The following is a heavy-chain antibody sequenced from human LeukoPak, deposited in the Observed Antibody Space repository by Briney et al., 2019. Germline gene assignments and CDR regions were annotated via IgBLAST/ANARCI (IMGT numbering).Heavy chain of an antibody. J-gene: IGHJ4*02. V-gene: IGHV1-69*05. D-gene: IGHD3-10*01. CDR1: GGTFSSYA. CDR2: IIPIFGTA. Sequence: SVKVSCKASGGTFSSYAISWVRQAPGQGLEWMGRIIPIFGTANYAQKFQGRVTITTDESTSTAYMELSSLRSEDTAVYYCARDMYYYGSGNPSTYFDYWGQGTLVTVSS. CDR3: ARDMYYYGSGNPSTYFDY.